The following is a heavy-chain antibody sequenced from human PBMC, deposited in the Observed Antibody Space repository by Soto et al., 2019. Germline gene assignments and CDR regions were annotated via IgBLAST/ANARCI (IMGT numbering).Heavy chain of an antibody. CDR2: INHSGST. CDR1: GGSFSGYY. J-gene: IGHJ6*03. CDR3: ASTFYGSGSYYPHAYYMDV. Sequence: PSETLSLTCAVYGGSFSGYYWSWIRQPPGKGLEWIGEINHSGSTNYNPSLKSRVTISVDTSKNQFSLKLSSVTAADTAVYYCASTFYGSGSYYPHAYYMDVWGKGTTVTVSS. D-gene: IGHD3-10*01. V-gene: IGHV4-34*01.